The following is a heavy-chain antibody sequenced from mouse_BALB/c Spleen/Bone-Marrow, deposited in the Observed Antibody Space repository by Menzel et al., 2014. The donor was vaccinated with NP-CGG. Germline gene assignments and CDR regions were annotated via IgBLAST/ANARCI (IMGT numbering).Heavy chain of an antibody. Sequence: QVQLKESGPGLVAPSQSLSISCTVSGFSLTSYGVHWVRQPPGQGLEWLGAIWAGGSTNYNSALMSRLTISKDNSKSQVFLKMNSLQTDDTAMYYCAREGRGYYGSSGAAMDYWGRGTKVTVSS. CDR3: AREGRGYYGSSGAAMDY. CDR1: GFSLTSYG. CDR2: IWAGGST. V-gene: IGHV2-9*02. J-gene: IGHJ4*01. D-gene: IGHD1-1*01.